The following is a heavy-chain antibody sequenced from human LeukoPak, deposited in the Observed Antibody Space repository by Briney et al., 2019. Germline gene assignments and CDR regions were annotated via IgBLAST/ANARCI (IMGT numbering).Heavy chain of an antibody. CDR1: GGTFSSYA. J-gene: IGHJ4*02. Sequence: SVEVSCKASGGTFSSYAISWVRQAPGQGLEWMGGITPIFGTANYAQKFQGRVTITADESTSTAYMELSSLRSEDTAVYYCATDYQTTGTTMYYFDYWGQGTLVTVSS. V-gene: IGHV1-69*13. CDR2: ITPIFGTA. D-gene: IGHD1-1*01. CDR3: ATDYQTTGTTMYYFDY.